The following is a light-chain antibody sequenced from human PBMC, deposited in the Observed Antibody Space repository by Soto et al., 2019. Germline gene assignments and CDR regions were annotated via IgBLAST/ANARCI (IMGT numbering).Light chain of an antibody. CDR2: GAS. J-gene: IGKJ1*01. CDR3: QQYGSSPWT. V-gene: IGKV3-20*01. CDR1: QSVSSSY. Sequence: DIVVTPSPGPLSLSPGERATLSCRASQSVSSSYLAWYQQKPGQAPRLLIYGASSRATGIPDRFSGSGSGTDFTLTISRLEPEDFAVYYCQQYGSSPWTFGQGTKVEIK.